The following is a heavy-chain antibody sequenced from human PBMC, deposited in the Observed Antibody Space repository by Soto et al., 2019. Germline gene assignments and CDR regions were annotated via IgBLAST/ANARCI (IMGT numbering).Heavy chain of an antibody. CDR3: AKGPDFDRNLIH. J-gene: IGHJ4*02. D-gene: IGHD1-7*01. CDR1: GFTFSSYA. V-gene: IGHV3-23*01. CDR2: ISGSGGST. Sequence: PVGFLRLSCAASGFTFSSYAMSWVRQAPGKGLEWVSAISGSGGSTYYADSVKGRFTISRDNSKNTLYLQMNSLRAEDTAVYYCAKGPDFDRNLIHWGQGTLVTVSS.